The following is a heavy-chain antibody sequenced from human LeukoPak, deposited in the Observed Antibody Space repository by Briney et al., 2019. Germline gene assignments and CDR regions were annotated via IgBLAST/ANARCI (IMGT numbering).Heavy chain of an antibody. CDR1: GYTLTELS. CDR3: ARGRDGYKWAAFDI. D-gene: IGHD5-24*01. J-gene: IGHJ3*02. CDR2: IIPIFGTA. Sequence: ASVKVSCKVSGYTLTELSMHWVRQAPGQGLEWMGGIIPIFGTANYAQKFQGRVTITADESTSTAYMELSSLRSEDTAVYYCARGRDGYKWAAFDIWGQGTMVTVSS. V-gene: IGHV1-69*13.